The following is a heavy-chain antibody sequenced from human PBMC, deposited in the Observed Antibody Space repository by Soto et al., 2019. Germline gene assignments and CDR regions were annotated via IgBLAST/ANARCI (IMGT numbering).Heavy chain of an antibody. V-gene: IGHV4-59*01. CDR1: GASISRYY. CDR3: VGDLWGYCGVDCYPQEI. CDR2: LYNTGST. J-gene: IGHJ6*02. D-gene: IGHD2-21*02. Sequence: KTSETLSLTCPFSGASISRYYWSWIRQSPGKGMEWIGYLYNTGSTIYNPSLKSRVTISVDTSKNQFSLKMNSVTAADTAVYYCVGDLWGYCGVDCYPQEIWRQGSTGTVSS.